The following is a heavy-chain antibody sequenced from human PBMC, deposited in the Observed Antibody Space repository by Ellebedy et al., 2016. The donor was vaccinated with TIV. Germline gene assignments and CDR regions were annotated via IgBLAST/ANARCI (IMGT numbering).Heavy chain of an antibody. J-gene: IGHJ4*02. CDR2: IYPGDSKT. CDR1: GSTFTTYW. D-gene: IGHD3-22*01. CDR3: EILVGSSGSHDY. V-gene: IGHV5-51*01. Sequence: PGGSLRLSCEGYGSTFTTYWIGRSRQMTGKGLEWMGIIYPGDSKTSYSPSFQGQVTISADKSSSTAYLQCSGLKASDTSMYYCEILVGSSGSHDYWGQGTLVTVSS.